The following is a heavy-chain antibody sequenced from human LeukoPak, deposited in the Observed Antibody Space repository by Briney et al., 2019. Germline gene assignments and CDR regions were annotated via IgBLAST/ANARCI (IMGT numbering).Heavy chain of an antibody. J-gene: IGHJ5*02. CDR2: IIPIFGTA. D-gene: IGHD3-3*01. CDR3: ARDRSGDDDFWSGYYTNYFDP. Sequence: SVKVSCKASGGTFSSYAISWVRQAPGQGLEWMGGIIPIFGTANYSQKFQGRVTITADKSTSTAYMKLSSLRSEDTAVYYCARDRSGDDDFWSGYYTNYFDPWGQGTLVTVSS. V-gene: IGHV1-69*06. CDR1: GGTFSSYA.